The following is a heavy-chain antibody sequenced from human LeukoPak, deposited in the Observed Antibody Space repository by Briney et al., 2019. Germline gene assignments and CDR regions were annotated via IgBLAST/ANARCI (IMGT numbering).Heavy chain of an antibody. V-gene: IGHV2-5*02. CDR2: IYWDDDK. J-gene: IGHJ4*02. Sequence: SSPTLVNPTQTLTLTCTFSGLSLSTSGVGVGWIRQPPGKALEWLALIYWDDDKRYSPSLKSRLTITKDTSKNQVVLTMTNMDPVDTATYYCAHLPYSSSNLLFDYWGQGTLVTVSS. D-gene: IGHD5-18*01. CDR1: GLSLSTSGVG. CDR3: AHLPYSSSNLLFDY.